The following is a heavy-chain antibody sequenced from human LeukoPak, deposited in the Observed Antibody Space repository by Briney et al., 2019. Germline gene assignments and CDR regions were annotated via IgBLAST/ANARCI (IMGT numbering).Heavy chain of an antibody. CDR3: AKDLPAVAGSDY. V-gene: IGHV3-53*01. CDR1: GFTVSNNY. J-gene: IGHJ4*02. D-gene: IGHD6-19*01. Sequence: PGGSLRLSCAASGFTVSNNYMSWVRQAPGKGLGWVSVIYSDGSTYFADSVKGRFTISRDNPKNTLYLQMNSLRAEDTAVYYCAKDLPAVAGSDYWGQGTLVTVSS. CDR2: IYSDGST.